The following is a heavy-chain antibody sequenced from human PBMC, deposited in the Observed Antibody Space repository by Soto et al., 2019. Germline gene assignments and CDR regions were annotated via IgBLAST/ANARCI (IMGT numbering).Heavy chain of an antibody. CDR2: ISSDGGT. CDR3: ARDVIAVAGSADY. Sequence: PGGSLRLSCAACAFTVRSNYMSWVRQAPGKGLEWVSAISSDGGTYYTDSVKGRFTISRDKSKNTLYLQMNDLTAEDTAVYYCARDVIAVAGSADYWGQGTLVTVSS. V-gene: IGHV3-53*01. D-gene: IGHD6-19*01. CDR1: AFTVRSNY. J-gene: IGHJ4*02.